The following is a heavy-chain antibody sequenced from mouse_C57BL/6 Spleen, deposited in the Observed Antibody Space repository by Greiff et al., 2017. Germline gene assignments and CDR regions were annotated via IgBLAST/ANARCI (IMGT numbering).Heavy chain of an antibody. CDR2: ISYSGST. D-gene: IGHD2-3*01. J-gene: IGHJ4*01. Sequence: EVKLMESGPGMVKPSQSLSLTCTVTGYSITSGYDWHWIRHFPGNKLEWMGYISYSGSTNYNPSLKSRISITHDTSKNHFFLKLNSVTTEDTATYYCARGLDGYYGNAMDYWGQGTSVTVSS. V-gene: IGHV3-1*01. CDR3: ARGLDGYYGNAMDY. CDR1: GYSITSGYD.